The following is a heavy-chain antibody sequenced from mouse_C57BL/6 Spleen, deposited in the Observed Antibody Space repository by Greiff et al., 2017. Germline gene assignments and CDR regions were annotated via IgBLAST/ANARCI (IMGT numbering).Heavy chain of an antibody. V-gene: IGHV5-12*01. CDR2: ISNGGGST. CDR1: GFTFSDYY. J-gene: IGHJ4*01. Sequence: EVQGVESGGGLVQPGGSLKLSCAASGFTFSDYYMYWVRQTPEKRLEWVAYISNGGGSTYYPDTVKGRFTISRDNAKNTLYLQMSRLKSEDTAMYYCARHGYDYDVGAMDYWGQGTSVTVSS. CDR3: ARHGYDYDVGAMDY. D-gene: IGHD2-4*01.